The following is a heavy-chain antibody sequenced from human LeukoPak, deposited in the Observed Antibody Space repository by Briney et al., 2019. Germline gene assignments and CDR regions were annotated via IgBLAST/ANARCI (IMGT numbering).Heavy chain of an antibody. J-gene: IGHJ4*02. CDR3: ARGPPPDLDY. Sequence: SQTLSLTCTVSGGSISSGGYYWSWIRRPPGKGLEWIGYIYHSGSTYYNPSLKSRVTISVDRSKNQFSLKLSSVTAADTAVYYCARGPPPDLDYWGRGTLVTVSS. CDR1: GGSISSGGYY. CDR2: IYHSGST. V-gene: IGHV4-30-2*01.